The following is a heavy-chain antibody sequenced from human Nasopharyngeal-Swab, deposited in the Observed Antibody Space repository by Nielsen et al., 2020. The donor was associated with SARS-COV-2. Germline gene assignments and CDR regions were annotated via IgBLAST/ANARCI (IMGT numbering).Heavy chain of an antibody. D-gene: IGHD3-3*01. Sequence: VRQMPGKGLEWVGRIRSKANSYATAYAASVKGRFTIPRDDSKNTAYLQMNSLKTEDTAVYYRTRLRYDFWSGWGAADAFDIWGQGTMVTVSS. CDR3: TRLRYDFWSGWGAADAFDI. V-gene: IGHV3-73*01. J-gene: IGHJ3*02. CDR2: IRSKANSYAT.